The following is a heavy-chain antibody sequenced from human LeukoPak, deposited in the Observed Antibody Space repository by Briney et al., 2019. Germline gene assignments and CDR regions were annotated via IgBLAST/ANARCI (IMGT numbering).Heavy chain of an antibody. J-gene: IGHJ4*02. CDR2: VYYSGST. V-gene: IGHV4-39*02. Sequence: SETLSLTCTVSGGSFSSTTYYWGWIRQPPGKGLEWIGSVYYSGSTYYNQSLKSRVTISVDTSKNQFSLKLTSVTAADTAVYYCARDTPYYDSSGYPYWGQGTLVTVSS. D-gene: IGHD3-22*01. CDR1: GGSFSSTTYY. CDR3: ARDTPYYDSSGYPY.